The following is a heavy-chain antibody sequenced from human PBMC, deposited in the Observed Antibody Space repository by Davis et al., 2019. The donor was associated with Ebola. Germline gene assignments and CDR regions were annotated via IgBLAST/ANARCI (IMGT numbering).Heavy chain of an antibody. CDR1: GFTFSSYW. Sequence: GGSLRLSCAASGFTFSSYWMSWVRQAPGKGLEWLSIISYKVGVTVYTESAKGRFTISRDNSKNTLYLQMNSLGVEDTAIYYCAKASSYPTRAFDVWGQGTKVTVSS. V-gene: IGHV3-23*01. D-gene: IGHD3-16*01. CDR2: ISYKVGVT. J-gene: IGHJ3*01. CDR3: AKASSYPTRAFDV.